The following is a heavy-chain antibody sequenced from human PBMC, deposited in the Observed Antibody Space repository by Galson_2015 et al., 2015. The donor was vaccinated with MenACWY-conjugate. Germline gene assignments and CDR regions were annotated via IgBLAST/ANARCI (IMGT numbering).Heavy chain of an antibody. D-gene: IGHD1-1*01. CDR1: GGAFSNYA. CDR2: IIPFLGIA. J-gene: IGHJ4*02. V-gene: IGHV1-69*04. CDR3: ARPRLEVNFRVDY. Sequence: SVKVSCKASGGAFSNYAISWVRQAPGQGLKWMGRIIPFLGIANYAETFQGRVTITAEKSTSTVYMEVTGLTSDDTAVYYCARPRLEVNFRVDYRGQGTLVAVSS.